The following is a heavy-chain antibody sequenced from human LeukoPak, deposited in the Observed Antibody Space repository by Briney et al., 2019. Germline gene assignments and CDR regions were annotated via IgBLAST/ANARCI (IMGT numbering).Heavy chain of an antibody. Sequence: GGSLRLSCAASGFTFSTYAMSWVRQAAGKGLEWVSLISGSGGGTYYADSVKGRFTISRDNSKNTLYLQLNSLRVEDTAVYYCARGVPLQSIAARPGAFDIWGQGTMVTVSS. CDR1: GFTFSTYA. J-gene: IGHJ3*02. CDR2: ISGSGGGT. CDR3: ARGVPLQSIAARPGAFDI. D-gene: IGHD6-6*01. V-gene: IGHV3-23*01.